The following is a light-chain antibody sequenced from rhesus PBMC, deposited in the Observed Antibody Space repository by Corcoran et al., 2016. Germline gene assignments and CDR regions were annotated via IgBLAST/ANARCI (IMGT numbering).Light chain of an antibody. CDR1: QGITND. V-gene: IGKV1S17*01. CDR2: EAS. Sequence: DIQMTQSPSSLSASVGDRVTITCRASQGITNDVAWYQQKPGETPKLLIYEASSLQSGIPSRFSANGSGTDFTRTISSLQSEDFATYYCLHYYSTPLTFGGGTKVEIK. J-gene: IGKJ4*01. CDR3: LHYYSTPLT.